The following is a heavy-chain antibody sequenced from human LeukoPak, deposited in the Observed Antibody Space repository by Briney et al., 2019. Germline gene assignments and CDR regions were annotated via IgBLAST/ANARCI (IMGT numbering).Heavy chain of an antibody. CDR2: ISYDGSNK. CDR3: AKDGEGIQLWSYLFDY. Sequence: PGRSLRLSCAASGFTFSSYGMHWVRQAPGKGLVWVAVISYDGSNKYYADSVKGRFTISRDNSKNTLYLQMNSLRAEDTAVYYCAKDGEGIQLWSYLFDYWGQGTLVTVSS. J-gene: IGHJ4*02. CDR1: GFTFSSYG. V-gene: IGHV3-30*18. D-gene: IGHD5-18*01.